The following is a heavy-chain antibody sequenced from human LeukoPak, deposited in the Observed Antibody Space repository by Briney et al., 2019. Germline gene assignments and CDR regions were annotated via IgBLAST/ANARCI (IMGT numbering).Heavy chain of an antibody. CDR3: VVVVTARPFDY. V-gene: IGHV3-23*01. CDR2: MGGGIDDI. D-gene: IGHD2-21*02. J-gene: IGHJ4*02. Sequence: PGGSLRLSCVASRFTFSNYAMSWVRQAPGKRLEWVSTMGGGIDDIDYADAVKGRFTISRDNSKDTLYLQMNSLRAEDTAVYYCVVVVTARPFDYWGQGTLVTVSS. CDR1: RFTFSNYA.